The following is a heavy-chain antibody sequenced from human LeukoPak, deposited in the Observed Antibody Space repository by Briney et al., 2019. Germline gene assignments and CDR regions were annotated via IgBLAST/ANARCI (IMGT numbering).Heavy chain of an antibody. Sequence: PGGSLRLSCAASGFTFSTYTMSWVRQAPGKGLERVSAVNGGGNTWYAGSVKGRFTISRDNSKNTLYLQMNSLRAEDTAIYYCAKERQAGDYFTSDYWGLGTLVTVSS. J-gene: IGHJ4*02. CDR3: AKERQAGDYFTSDY. D-gene: IGHD4-17*01. CDR2: VNGGGNT. V-gene: IGHV3-23*01. CDR1: GFTFSTYT.